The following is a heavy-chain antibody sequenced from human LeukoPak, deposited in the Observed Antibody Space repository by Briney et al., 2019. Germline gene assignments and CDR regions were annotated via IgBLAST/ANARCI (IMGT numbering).Heavy chain of an antibody. D-gene: IGHD3-22*01. CDR1: GFPFSSYA. J-gene: IGHJ4*02. Sequence: PGGSLRLSCAASGFPFSSYAMSWVRQAPGKGLEWVSAVSGSGGSTHYADSVKGRFTISRDNSKNTLYLQMNSLRVEDTAIYYCAKSDYYDGSGHPSSFEYWGQGTLVTVSS. V-gene: IGHV3-23*01. CDR3: AKSDYYDGSGHPSSFEY. CDR2: VSGSGGST.